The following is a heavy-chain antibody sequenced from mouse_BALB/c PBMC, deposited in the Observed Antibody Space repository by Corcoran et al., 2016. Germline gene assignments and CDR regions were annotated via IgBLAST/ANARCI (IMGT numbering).Heavy chain of an antibody. CDR3: ARSVWFAY. Sequence: EVQLQQSGPELVKPGASVKISCKASGYSFTDYSMHWVKQSHVKSLEWIGRINPYNGATSYNQNFKDKANLTVDKSSSTTYMEFHSLTSEDSAVYYCARSVWFAYWGQGTLVTVSA. V-gene: IGHV1-26*01. CDR1: GYSFTDYS. CDR2: INPYNGAT. J-gene: IGHJ3*01.